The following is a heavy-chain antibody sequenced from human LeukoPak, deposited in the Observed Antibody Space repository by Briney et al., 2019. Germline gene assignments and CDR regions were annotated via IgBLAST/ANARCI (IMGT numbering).Heavy chain of an antibody. CDR2: ISYDGSNK. V-gene: IGHV3-30*03. Sequence: PGGSLRLSCAASGFTFSSYGMHWVRQAPGKGLEWVAVISYDGSNKYYADSVKGRFTISRDNSKNTLYLQMNSLRAEDTAVYYCARGYSSSWYGSAEYFQHWGQGTLVTVSS. CDR3: ARGYSSSWYGSAEYFQH. J-gene: IGHJ1*01. CDR1: GFTFSSYG. D-gene: IGHD6-13*01.